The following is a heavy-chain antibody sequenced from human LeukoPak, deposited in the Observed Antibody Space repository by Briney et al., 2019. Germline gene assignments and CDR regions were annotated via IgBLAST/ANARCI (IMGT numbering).Heavy chain of an antibody. CDR1: GFTFSSYA. J-gene: IGHJ4*02. CDR3: AKDLDRYYYDSSGDY. CDR2: ISGSGGST. D-gene: IGHD3-22*01. Sequence: GGSLRLSCAASGFTFSSYAMSWVRQAPGKGLEWGSAISGSGGSTYYADSVKGRFTISRDNSKNTLYLQMNSLRAEDTAVYYCAKDLDRYYYDSSGDYWGQGTLVTVSS. V-gene: IGHV3-23*01.